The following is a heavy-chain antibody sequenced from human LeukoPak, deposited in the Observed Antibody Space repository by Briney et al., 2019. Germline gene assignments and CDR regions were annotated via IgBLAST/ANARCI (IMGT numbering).Heavy chain of an antibody. Sequence: GASVKVSCKASGGTFSSYAISWVRQAPGQGLEWMGGIIPIFGTANYAQKFQGRVTITADESTSTAYMELSSLRSEDTAVYYCARESGVYGSGTFDYWGQGTLVTVSS. D-gene: IGHD3-10*01. CDR2: IIPIFGTA. CDR1: GGTFSSYA. V-gene: IGHV1-69*13. J-gene: IGHJ4*02. CDR3: ARESGVYGSGTFDY.